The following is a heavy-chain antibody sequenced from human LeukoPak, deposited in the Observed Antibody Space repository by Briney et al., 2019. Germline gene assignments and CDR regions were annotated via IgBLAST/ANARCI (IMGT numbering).Heavy chain of an antibody. CDR2: IIGSSGST. V-gene: IGHV3-23*01. D-gene: IGHD5-12*01. CDR3: AKGGYDYVEIGYFDY. J-gene: IGHJ4*02. CDR1: GFRFSNYA. Sequence: PGGSLRLSCAASGFRFSNYAMSWVRQAPGKGLEWVSVIIGSSGSTFYADSVKGRFTISRDTSKNTLYLQMNSLRDEDTAVYYCAKGGYDYVEIGYFDYWGQGTLVTVSS.